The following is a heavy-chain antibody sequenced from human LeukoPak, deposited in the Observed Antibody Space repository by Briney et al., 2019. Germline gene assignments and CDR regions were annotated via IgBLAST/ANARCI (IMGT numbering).Heavy chain of an antibody. D-gene: IGHD3-10*01. CDR1: GGTFSSYA. V-gene: IGHV1-69*13. J-gene: IGHJ6*03. CDR3: ATYKGKVRGVTIYYYYYMDV. Sequence: GASVKVSCEASGGTFSSYAISWVRQAPGQGLEWMGGIIPIFGTANYAQKFQGRVTITADESTSTAYMELSSLRSEDTAVYYCATYKGKVRGVTIYYYYYMDVWGKGTTVTISS. CDR2: IIPIFGTA.